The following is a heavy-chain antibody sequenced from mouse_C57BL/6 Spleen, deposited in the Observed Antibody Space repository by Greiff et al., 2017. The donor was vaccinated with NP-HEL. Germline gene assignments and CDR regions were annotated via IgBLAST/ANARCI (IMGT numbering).Heavy chain of an antibody. J-gene: IGHJ4*01. CDR2: INPSNGGT. CDR1: GYTFTSYW. D-gene: IGHD2-2*01. CDR3: ARSRGYDPMDY. V-gene: IGHV1-53*01. Sequence: QVHVKQPGTELVKPGASVKLSCKASGYTFTSYWMHWVKQRPGQGLEWIGNINPSNGGTNYNEKFKSKATLTVDKSSSTAYMQLSSLTSEDSAVYYCARSRGYDPMDYWGQGTSVTVSS.